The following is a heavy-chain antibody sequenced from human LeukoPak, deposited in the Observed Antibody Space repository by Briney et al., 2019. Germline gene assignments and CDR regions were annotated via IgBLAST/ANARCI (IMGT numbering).Heavy chain of an antibody. Sequence: ASVKVSCKASGGTFSSYAISWVRQAPGQGLEWMGGIIPIFGTANYAQKFQGRVTITTDESTSTAYMELSSLRSEGTAVYYCARAPAYDFWSGYLGYYYYMDVWGKGTTVTVSS. CDR2: IIPIFGTA. CDR3: ARAPAYDFWSGYLGYYYYMDV. V-gene: IGHV1-69*05. D-gene: IGHD3-3*01. CDR1: GGTFSSYA. J-gene: IGHJ6*03.